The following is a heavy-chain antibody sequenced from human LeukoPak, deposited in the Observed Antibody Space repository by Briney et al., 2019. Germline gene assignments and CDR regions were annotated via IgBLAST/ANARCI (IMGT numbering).Heavy chain of an antibody. D-gene: IGHD1-26*01. Sequence: GGSLRLSCAASGFTFSTYAMSWVRQAPGKGLEWVSAIGDTTYYADSVKGRFTISRDNSKNTLYLQMNNLRAEDAAIYYCAKAYAFVGANYFDYWGQGALVTVSS. CDR3: AKAYAFVGANYFDY. V-gene: IGHV3-23*01. CDR1: GFTFSTYA. CDR2: IGDTT. J-gene: IGHJ4*02.